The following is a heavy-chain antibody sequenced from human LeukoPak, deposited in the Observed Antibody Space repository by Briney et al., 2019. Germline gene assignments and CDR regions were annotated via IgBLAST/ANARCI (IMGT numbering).Heavy chain of an antibody. V-gene: IGHV4-59*01. Sequence: SETLSLTCTVSVDSISGYYWSWIGQPPGKGLEWIGYMYYSGNTNYNPSLKSRLTTSLDTSKNQFSLKLSSVTAADTAVYYCARGKYYFDYWGQGTLVTVSS. CDR3: ARGKYYFDY. CDR2: MYYSGNT. J-gene: IGHJ4*02. CDR1: VDSISGYY.